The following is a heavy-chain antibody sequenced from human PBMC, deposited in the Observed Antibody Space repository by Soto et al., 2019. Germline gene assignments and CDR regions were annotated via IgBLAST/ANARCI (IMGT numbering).Heavy chain of an antibody. J-gene: IGHJ5*02. V-gene: IGHV4-59*12. Sequence: SETLSLTCTVSGGSISSYYWSWIRQPPGKGLEWIGYIYYSGSTYYNPSLRSRVIISVDTSKNQFSLKLSSVTAADTAVYYCAREDKSYGYGSWGQGTLVTVSS. CDR1: GGSISSYY. CDR3: AREDKSYGYGS. CDR2: IYYSGST. D-gene: IGHD5-18*01.